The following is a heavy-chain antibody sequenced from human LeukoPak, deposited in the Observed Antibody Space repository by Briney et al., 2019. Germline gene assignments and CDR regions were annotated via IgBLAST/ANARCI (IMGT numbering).Heavy chain of an antibody. CDR3: ARGVRDTIGYYHSDF. J-gene: IGHJ4*02. CDR1: GGSISSASHF. D-gene: IGHD3-22*01. CDR2: VYYSGTT. V-gene: IGHV4-31*03. Sequence: SQTLSLTCTVSGGSISSASHFWNRLRPLPGKGLEWIGYVYYSGTTAYDVSFKSRVGISVDTSKNQFSLRLSSVTAADTAGYCCARGVRDTIGYYHSDFWGQGTLVTVSS.